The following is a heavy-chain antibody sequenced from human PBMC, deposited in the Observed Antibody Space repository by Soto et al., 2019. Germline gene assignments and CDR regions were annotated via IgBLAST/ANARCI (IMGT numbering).Heavy chain of an antibody. D-gene: IGHD1-26*01. Sequence: ASVRVSCKASGYTFTNYAMHWVRQAPGQRLEWMGWINAGNGNTKYSQKFQGRVTITRDTSASTAYMELSSLRSEDTAVYYCARGGSLYWYFDLWGRGTLVTVSS. CDR3: ARGGSLYWYFDL. CDR1: GYTFTNYA. J-gene: IGHJ2*01. CDR2: INAGNGNT. V-gene: IGHV1-3*01.